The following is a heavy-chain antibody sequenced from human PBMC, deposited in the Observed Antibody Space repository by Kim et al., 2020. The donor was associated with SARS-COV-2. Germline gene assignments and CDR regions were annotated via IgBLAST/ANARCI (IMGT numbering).Heavy chain of an antibody. CDR3: AREAPFDY. CDR2: SGGT. J-gene: IGHJ4*02. V-gene: IGHV1-2*02. Sequence: SGGTNYAQKFQGRVTMTRDTSISTAYMELSRLRSDDTAVYYCAREAPFDYWGQGTLVTVSS.